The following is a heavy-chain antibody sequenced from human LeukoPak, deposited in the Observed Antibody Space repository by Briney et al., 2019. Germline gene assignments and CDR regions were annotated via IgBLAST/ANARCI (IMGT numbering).Heavy chain of an antibody. CDR1: GYTFTSYY. J-gene: IGHJ4*02. V-gene: IGHV1-46*01. Sequence: GASVKVSCKASGYTFTSYYMHWVRQAPGQGLEWMGIINPSGGSTSYAQKFQGRVTMTRDMSTSTVYMELSSLRSEDTAVYYCARDRGSDCTNGVCYHLDYWGQGTLVTVSS. CDR2: INPSGGST. D-gene: IGHD2-8*01. CDR3: ARDRGSDCTNGVCYHLDY.